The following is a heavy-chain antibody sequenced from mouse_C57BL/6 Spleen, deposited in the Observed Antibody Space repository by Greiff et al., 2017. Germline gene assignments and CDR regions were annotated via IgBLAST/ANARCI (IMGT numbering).Heavy chain of an antibody. Sequence: QVQLKQPGAELVRPGSSVKLSCKASGYTFTSYWMDWVKQRPGQGLEWIGNIYPSDSETHYNQKFKDKATLTVDKSSSTAYMQLSSLTSEDSAVYYCARLRYFDYWGQGTTLTVSS. J-gene: IGHJ2*01. CDR1: GYTFTSYW. CDR3: ARLRYFDY. D-gene: IGHD2-12*01. CDR2: IYPSDSET. V-gene: IGHV1-61*01.